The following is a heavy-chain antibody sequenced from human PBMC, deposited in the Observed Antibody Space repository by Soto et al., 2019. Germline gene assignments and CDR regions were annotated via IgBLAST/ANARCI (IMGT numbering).Heavy chain of an antibody. CDR3: AKDSWYFDL. Sequence: GGSLRLSCEASGFIFTNFWMHWVRQVPGKGLVWVSRVDTSGSSTSYADSVKGRFTISRDNAKNTVSLQMNSLRAEDTGVYYCAKDSWYFDLWSQGSLVTVSS. J-gene: IGHJ4*02. D-gene: IGHD6-13*01. CDR1: GFIFTNFW. CDR2: VDTSGSST. V-gene: IGHV3-74*01.